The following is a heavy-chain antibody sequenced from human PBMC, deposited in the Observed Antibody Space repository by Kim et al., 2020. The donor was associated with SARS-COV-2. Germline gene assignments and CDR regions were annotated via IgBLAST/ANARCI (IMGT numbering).Heavy chain of an antibody. CDR2: ILPTFNST. CDR3: AGAFSTYFHFYYGMDV. D-gene: IGHD2-2*01. Sequence: SVKVSCKASGGSFNNHAISWVRQAPGQGLEWMGGILPTFNSTNYAEKFQGRLTIIADESTSTGYMELRSLTSDDTAIYYCAGAFSTYFHFYYGMDVWGRGTPVTVSS. CDR1: GGSFNNHA. J-gene: IGHJ6*02. V-gene: IGHV1-69*13.